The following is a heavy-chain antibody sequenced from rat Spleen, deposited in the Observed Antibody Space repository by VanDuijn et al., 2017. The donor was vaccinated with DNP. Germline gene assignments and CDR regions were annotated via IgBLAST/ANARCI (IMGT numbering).Heavy chain of an antibody. CDR1: GFTVNNYW. J-gene: IGHJ2*01. CDR2: IGSAAYAP. D-gene: IGHD4-3*01. Sequence: EVQLVESGGGLVQPGRSLKLSCEVSGFTVNNYWMTWIRQAPAKGLEWVAYIGSAAYAPYYGDSVKGRFTISRDNAKSTLYLQMNSLRSEDMATYYCVRWNSGHFDYWGQGVMVTVSS. CDR3: VRWNSGHFDY. V-gene: IGHV5S23*01.